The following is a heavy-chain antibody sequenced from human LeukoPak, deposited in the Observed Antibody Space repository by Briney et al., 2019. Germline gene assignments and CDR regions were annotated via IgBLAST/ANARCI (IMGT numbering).Heavy chain of an antibody. CDR1: GFPFNDYV. D-gene: IGHD1-26*01. CDR2: TSADERIK. V-gene: IGHV3-30*03. CDR3: ARDPVLGAPDYLDY. J-gene: IGHJ4*02. Sequence: PGRSLRLSCTVSGFPFNDYVIHWVHQAPGKGLEWVAVTSADERIKIYNDSVRGRFTISRDNSKNTQYLQMNSLRVEDTAVYYCARDPVLGAPDYLDYWGRGTLVSVSS.